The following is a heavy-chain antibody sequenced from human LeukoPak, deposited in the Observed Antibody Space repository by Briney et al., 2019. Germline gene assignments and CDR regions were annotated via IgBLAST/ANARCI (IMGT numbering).Heavy chain of an antibody. Sequence: PGGSLRLSCAASGFTFSSYGMHWVRQAPGKGLEWVAVISYDGSNKYYADSVKGRFTTSRDNSKNTLYLQMNSLRAEDTAVYYCAKDHGSGSSTGFDYWGQGTLVTVSS. D-gene: IGHD3-10*01. V-gene: IGHV3-30*18. CDR3: AKDHGSGSSTGFDY. CDR2: ISYDGSNK. J-gene: IGHJ4*02. CDR1: GFTFSSYG.